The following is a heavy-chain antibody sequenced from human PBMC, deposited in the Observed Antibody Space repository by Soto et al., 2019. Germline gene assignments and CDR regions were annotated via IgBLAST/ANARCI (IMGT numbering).Heavy chain of an antibody. D-gene: IGHD3-3*01. CDR2: INHSGST. J-gene: IGHJ6*02. V-gene: IGHV4-34*01. Sequence: SETLSLTCAVYGGSFSGYYWSWIRQPPGKGLEWIGEINHSGSTNYNPSLKSRVTISVDTSKNQFSLKLSSVTAADTAVYYCGSGKVDFWSGKSTYYYYGMDVWGQGTTVTVSS. CDR1: GGSFSGYY. CDR3: GSGKVDFWSGKSTYYYYGMDV.